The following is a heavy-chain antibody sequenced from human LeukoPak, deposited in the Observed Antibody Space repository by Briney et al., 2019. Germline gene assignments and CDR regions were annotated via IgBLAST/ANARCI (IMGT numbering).Heavy chain of an antibody. D-gene: IGHD6-13*01. J-gene: IGHJ4*02. CDR3: ARDPGIPAACTVGYFDY. V-gene: IGHV3-7*01. CDR1: GFTFSSYW. CDR2: IKQDESEK. Sequence: GGSLRLSCTASGFTFSSYWMSWVRQAPGKGLEWVANIKQDESEKFYVDSVKGRFTISRDNAKNSLYLQMNSLRAEDTAVYYCARDPGIPAACTVGYFDYWGQGTLVTVSS.